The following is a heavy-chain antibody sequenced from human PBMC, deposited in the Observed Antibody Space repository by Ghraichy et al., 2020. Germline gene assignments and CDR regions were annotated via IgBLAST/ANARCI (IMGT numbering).Heavy chain of an antibody. V-gene: IGHV3-30*02. J-gene: IGHJ4*02. CDR2: IRYDGSNK. Sequence: GGSLRLSCAASGFTFSSYGMHWVRQAPGKGLEWVAFIRYDGSNKYYADSVKGRFTISRDNSKNTLYLQMNSLRAEDTAVYYCAKDRGNWNDRYFDYWGQGTLVTVSS. D-gene: IGHD1-20*01. CDR1: GFTFSSYG. CDR3: AKDRGNWNDRYFDY.